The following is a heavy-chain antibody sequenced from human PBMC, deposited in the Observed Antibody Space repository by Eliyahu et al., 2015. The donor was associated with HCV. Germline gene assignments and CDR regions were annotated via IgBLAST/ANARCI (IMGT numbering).Heavy chain of an antibody. CDR3: AKVRKRYFDCGFDY. D-gene: IGHD3-9*01. CDR1: GFTFXDYA. V-gene: IGHV3-9*01. Sequence: EVQLVESGGGLVQPGRSLRLSCAAXGFTFXDYAMHWVRQAPGKGLEWVSGISWNSGSIGYADSVKGRFTISRDNAKNSLYLQMNSLRAEDTALYYCAKVRKRYFDCGFDYWGQGTLVTVSS. CDR2: ISWNSGSI. J-gene: IGHJ4*02.